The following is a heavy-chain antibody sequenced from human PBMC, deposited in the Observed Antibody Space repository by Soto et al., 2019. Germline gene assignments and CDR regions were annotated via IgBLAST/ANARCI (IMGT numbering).Heavy chain of an antibody. CDR3: AIDYCDYGPPGFDY. V-gene: IGHV1-69*12. J-gene: IGHJ4*02. CDR1: GGTFSSYA. D-gene: IGHD4-17*01. CDR2: IIPTFGTA. Sequence: QVQLVQSGPEVKKPGSSVKVSCKASGGTFSSYAISGVRQALGQGLEWMGGIIPTFGTANYAQKFQGRVTITADESTSTAYMELSSLRSEDTAVYYCAIDYCDYGPPGFDYWGQGTLVTVSS.